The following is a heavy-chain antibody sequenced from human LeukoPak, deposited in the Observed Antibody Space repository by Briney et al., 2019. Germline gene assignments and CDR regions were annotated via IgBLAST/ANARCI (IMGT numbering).Heavy chain of an antibody. Sequence: SSETLSLTCTVSGGSISSYYWSWIRQSPGKGPEWIGYIYNSGSTNYNPSLKSRVTMSLDTSKKQFSLKLTSVTAADTAVYYCAKTTGPSGWSVALDYWGQGTLVTVSS. D-gene: IGHD6-19*01. J-gene: IGHJ4*02. CDR3: AKTTGPSGWSVALDY. V-gene: IGHV4-59*01. CDR1: GGSISSYY. CDR2: IYNSGST.